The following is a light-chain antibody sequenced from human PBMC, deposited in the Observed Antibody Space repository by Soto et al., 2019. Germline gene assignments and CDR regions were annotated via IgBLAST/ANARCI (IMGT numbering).Light chain of an antibody. V-gene: IGLV2-8*01. Sequence: QSALTQPPSASGSPGQAVTISCTGTSRDIGGYDFVSWYQVRPGEAPQLIIYNVNGRPSGVPRRFSGSKSGNTASLTVSGLQAVDEADYYCQSYDSSLSAPYVFGTGTKVTVL. J-gene: IGLJ1*01. CDR1: SRDIGGYDF. CDR2: NVN. CDR3: QSYDSSLSAPYV.